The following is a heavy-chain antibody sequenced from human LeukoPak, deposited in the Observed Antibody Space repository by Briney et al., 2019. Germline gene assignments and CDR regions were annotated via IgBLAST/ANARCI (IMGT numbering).Heavy chain of an antibody. D-gene: IGHD3-9*01. CDR3: ARGPYEIWVGWYFDL. CDR1: GGCFGGDY. Sequence: SDTVSLTCAGCGGCFGGDYWRGIREPPGKTLEWIGEINHSGSTNYNPSLKSRVTISVDTSKNQFSLKLSSVTAADTAVYYCARGPYEIWVGWYFDLWGRGTLVTVSS. V-gene: IGHV4-34*01. J-gene: IGHJ2*01. CDR2: INHSGST.